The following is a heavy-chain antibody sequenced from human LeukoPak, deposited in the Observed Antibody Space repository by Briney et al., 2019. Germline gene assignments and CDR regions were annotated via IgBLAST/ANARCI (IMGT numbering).Heavy chain of an antibody. CDR1: GYTFTNYG. Sequence: ASVTVSCKASGYTFTNYGISWVRQAPGQGLEWMGWISVYTGKTYHAQKFQARVTMTTDTSTTTAYMELRSLRSDDTAVYYCARVGWELLDAAWFDPWGQGTLVTVSS. CDR2: ISVYTGKT. V-gene: IGHV1-18*01. CDR3: ARVGWELLDAAWFDP. J-gene: IGHJ5*02. D-gene: IGHD1-26*01.